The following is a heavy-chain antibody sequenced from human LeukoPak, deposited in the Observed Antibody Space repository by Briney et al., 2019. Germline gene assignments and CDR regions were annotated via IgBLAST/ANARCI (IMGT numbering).Heavy chain of an antibody. CDR2: IYYNGTT. CDR3: ARQTGSGLFILP. CDR1: GGSISTSSYY. V-gene: IGHV4-39*01. D-gene: IGHD3/OR15-3a*01. Sequence: PSETLSLTCTVSGGSISTSSYYWGWIRQPPGKGLQWIGSIYYNGTTYYNPSLKSRVIISVDTSKNQFSLKLSSVTAADTAVYYCARQTGSGLFILPGGQGTLVTVSS. J-gene: IGHJ4*02.